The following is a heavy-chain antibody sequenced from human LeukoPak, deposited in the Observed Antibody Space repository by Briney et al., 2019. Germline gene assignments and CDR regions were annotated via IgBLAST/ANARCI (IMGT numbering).Heavy chain of an antibody. CDR3: ARAYDFWSGYDYYYYYMDV. Sequence: ASVKVSCKASGYTFTSYGISWVRQTPGQGLEWMGWISAYNGNTNYAQKLQGRVTMTTDTSTSTAYMELRSLRSDDTAVYYCARAYDFWSGYDYYYYYMDVWGKGTTVTVSS. CDR2: ISAYNGNT. CDR1: GYTFTSYG. D-gene: IGHD3-3*01. V-gene: IGHV1-18*01. J-gene: IGHJ6*03.